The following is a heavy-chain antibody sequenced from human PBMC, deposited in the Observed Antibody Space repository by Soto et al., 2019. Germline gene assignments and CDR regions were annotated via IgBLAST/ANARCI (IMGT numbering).Heavy chain of an antibody. CDR2: INPSGGST. D-gene: IGHD3-16*02. V-gene: IGHV1-46*01. Sequence: ASVKVSCKASGYTFTSYYMHWVRQAPGQGLEWMGLINPSGGSTSYAQKFQGRVTMTRDTSTSTVYMELSSLRSEDTAVYYCARGRYYDYVWGSYRPPTNDAFDIWGQGTMVTVSS. CDR3: ARGRYYDYVWGSYRPPTNDAFDI. J-gene: IGHJ3*02. CDR1: GYTFTSYY.